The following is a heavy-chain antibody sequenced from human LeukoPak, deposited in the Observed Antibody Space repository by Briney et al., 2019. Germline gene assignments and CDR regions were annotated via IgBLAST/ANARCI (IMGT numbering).Heavy chain of an antibody. D-gene: IGHD3-10*01. J-gene: IGHJ4*02. CDR2: INHSGST. V-gene: IGHV4-34*01. Sequence: PSETLSLTCAVYGGSFSGYYWSWIRQPPGKGLEWIGEINHSGSTNYNPSLNSRVTLSLDKSKNQFSLKLTSVTAADTAVYYCAGDRWFGESISSNWGQGGLVTVSS. CDR3: AGDRWFGESISSN. CDR1: GGSFSGYY.